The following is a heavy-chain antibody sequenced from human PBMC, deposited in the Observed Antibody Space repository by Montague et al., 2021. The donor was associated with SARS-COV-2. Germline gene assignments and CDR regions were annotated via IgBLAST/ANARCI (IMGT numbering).Heavy chain of an antibody. CDR2: ISSSGSTI. V-gene: IGHV3-48*03. D-gene: IGHD3-3*01. CDR1: GFTFSSYE. Sequence: SLRLSCAASGFTFSSYEMNWVRQAPGKGLEWVSYISSSGSTIYYADSVKGLFTISRDNAKNSLYLQMNSLRAEDTAVYYCARAEMYYDFWSGYPWTFYYFDYWGQGTLVTVSS. CDR3: ARAEMYYDFWSGYPWTFYYFDY. J-gene: IGHJ4*02.